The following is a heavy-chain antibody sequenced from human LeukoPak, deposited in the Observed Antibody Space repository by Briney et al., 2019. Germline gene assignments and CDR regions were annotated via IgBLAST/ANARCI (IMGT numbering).Heavy chain of an antibody. CDR3: AKDRYSNYGNWFDP. D-gene: IGHD4-11*01. CDR1: GFTFNSYA. V-gene: IGHV3-23*01. Sequence: GGSLRLSCAASGFTFNSYAMNWVRQAPGKGLEWVSGIGGSGGSTFYADSVKGRFTISRDNSKNTLYLQMNSLRAEDTAVYYCAKDRYSNYGNWFDPWGQGTLVTVFS. CDR2: IGGSGGST. J-gene: IGHJ5*02.